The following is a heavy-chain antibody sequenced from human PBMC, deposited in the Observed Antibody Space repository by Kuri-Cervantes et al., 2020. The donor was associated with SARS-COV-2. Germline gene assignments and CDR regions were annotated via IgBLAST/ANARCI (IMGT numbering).Heavy chain of an antibody. CDR3: ATTSGSYRSNWFDP. Sequence: SVKVSCKASGGTFSSYAISWVRQAPGQGLEWMGGIIPIFGTANYAQKFKGRVTITTDESTSTAYMELSSLRSEDTAVYYCATTSGSYRSNWFDPWGQGTLVTVSS. V-gene: IGHV1-69*05. J-gene: IGHJ5*02. CDR2: IIPIFGTA. D-gene: IGHD1-26*01. CDR1: GGTFSSYA.